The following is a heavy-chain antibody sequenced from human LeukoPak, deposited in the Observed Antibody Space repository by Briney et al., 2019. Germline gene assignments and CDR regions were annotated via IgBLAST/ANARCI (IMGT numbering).Heavy chain of an antibody. D-gene: IGHD6-19*01. CDR1: GFTFSNYD. J-gene: IGHJ4*02. CDR2: IRYDGSNK. CDR3: AKGGSSAWYYFDY. Sequence: GGSPRLSCAASGFTFSNYDMHWVRQAPGKGLEWVAFIRYDGSNKYYADSVKGRFPISRDNSKNTLYLQMNSLRAEDTAVYYCAKGGSSAWYYFDYWGQGTLVTVSS. V-gene: IGHV3-30*02.